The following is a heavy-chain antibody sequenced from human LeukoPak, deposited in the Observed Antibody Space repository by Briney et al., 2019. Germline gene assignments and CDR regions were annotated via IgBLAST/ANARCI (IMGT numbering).Heavy chain of an antibody. Sequence: PSETLSLTCTVSGGSFSGHYWSWIRQSAGKGLEWIGRSYGTGPINYNPSLRSRISMSIDPSKNEFSLTLRSVTAADTAMYYCARHDVVSRAFDIWGPGTMVTVSS. CDR1: GGSFSGHY. J-gene: IGHJ3*02. CDR2: SYGTGPI. CDR3: ARHDVVSRAFDI. V-gene: IGHV4-4*07. D-gene: IGHD2-15*01.